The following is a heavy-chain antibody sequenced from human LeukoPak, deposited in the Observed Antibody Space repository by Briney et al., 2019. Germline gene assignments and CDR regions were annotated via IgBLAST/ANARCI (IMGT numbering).Heavy chain of an antibody. CDR2: IYDGGST. V-gene: IGHV4-4*07. J-gene: IGHJ5*02. Sequence: SETLSLTCTASGGSVNSYYLSWIRQPAGKTLEWIGRIYDGGSTNYNPSLKSRDTMSVDTSKNQISLKLKSVTAADTAVYYCARDSGTSGEVKFDPWGQGALVTVSS. CDR3: ARDSGTSGEVKFDP. D-gene: IGHD3-10*01. CDR1: GGSVNSYY.